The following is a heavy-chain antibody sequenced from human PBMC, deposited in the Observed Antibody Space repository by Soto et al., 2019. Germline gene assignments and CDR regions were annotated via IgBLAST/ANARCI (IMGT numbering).Heavy chain of an antibody. V-gene: IGHV4-39*02. D-gene: IGHD3-3*01. CDR3: ATGNIDFWSGYKYFYYGMDV. CDR2: IRYGGNT. CDR1: DGSVRIRNYY. J-gene: IGHJ6*01. Sequence: AAETLSLSCTFSDGSVRIRNYYWAGIRQPRGKGMPWIGSIRYGGNTYSNPSLKSRLTISVDTSNNHISLRLSSVTAADTAIYYCATGNIDFWSGYKYFYYGMDVWGQGTPFTVSS.